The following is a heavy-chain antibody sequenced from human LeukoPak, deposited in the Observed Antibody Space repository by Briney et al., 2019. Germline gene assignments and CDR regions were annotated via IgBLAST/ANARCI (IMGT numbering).Heavy chain of an antibody. V-gene: IGHV3-21*04. J-gene: IGHJ4*02. CDR2: ISSDSSSFK. Sequence: GGSLRLSCAASGFTFSTYHLNWVRQAPGQGLEWVSTISSDSSSFKYYTHSVQGRFTISRDNAQKSLYLQMNSLRAEDTAVYYCARGTNWSPLDFDNWGQGSLVTVSS. D-gene: IGHD1-20*01. CDR3: ARGTNWSPLDFDN. CDR1: GFTFSTYH.